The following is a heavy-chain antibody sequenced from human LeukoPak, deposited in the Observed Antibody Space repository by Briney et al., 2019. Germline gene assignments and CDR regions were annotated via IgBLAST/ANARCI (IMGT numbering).Heavy chain of an antibody. CDR2: ISSTSSYI. J-gene: IGHJ4*02. V-gene: IGHV3-21*01. CDR1: GFTFSSYS. D-gene: IGHD3-22*01. Sequence: PGGSLRLSCAASGFTFSSYSMNWVRQAPGKGLEWVSSISSTSSYIYYADSVKGRFTICRDNAKNSLFLQMNSLRAEDTAVYYCARELMGLTMIVVVNPIDYWGQGTLVTVSS. CDR3: ARELMGLTMIVVVNPIDY.